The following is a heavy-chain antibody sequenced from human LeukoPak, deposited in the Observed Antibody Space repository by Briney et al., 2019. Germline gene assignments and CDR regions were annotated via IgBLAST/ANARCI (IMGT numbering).Heavy chain of an antibody. V-gene: IGHV4-39*01. CDR1: GGSISSSSYY. J-gene: IGHJ4*02. D-gene: IGHD6-19*01. Sequence: PSETLSLTCTVPGGSISSSSYYWGWIRQPPGKGLEWIGSIYYSGSTYYNPSLKSRVTISVDTSKNQFSLKLSSVTAADTAVYYCARRSSGWDHFDYWGQGTLVTVSS. CDR2: IYYSGST. CDR3: ARRSSGWDHFDY.